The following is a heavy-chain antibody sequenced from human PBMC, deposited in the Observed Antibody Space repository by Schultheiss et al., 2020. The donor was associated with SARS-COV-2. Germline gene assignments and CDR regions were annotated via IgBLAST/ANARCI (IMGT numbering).Heavy chain of an antibody. CDR3: AKGSDYYDSNIGY. D-gene: IGHD3-22*01. Sequence: GGSLRLSCAASGFTFDDYAMHWVRQAPGKGLEWVSGISWNSGSIGYADSVKGRFTISRDNAKNSLYLQMNSLRAEDTAVYYCAKGSDYYDSNIGYWGQGTLVTVS. CDR2: ISWNSGSI. V-gene: IGHV3-9*01. CDR1: GFTFDDYA. J-gene: IGHJ4*02.